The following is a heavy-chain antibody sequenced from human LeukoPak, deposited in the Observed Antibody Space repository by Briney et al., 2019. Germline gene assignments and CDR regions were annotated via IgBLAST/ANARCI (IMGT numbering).Heavy chain of an antibody. J-gene: IGHJ4*02. CDR1: GFTFSSYA. Sequence: GGSLRLSCAASGFTFSSYAMSWVGQAPGQGRVWVGHIKSKTDGGTTDYAAPVKGRFTISRDDSKNTLYLQMNTLKTEDTAVYYCTHTSGWFSYWSQGTLVTVSS. V-gene: IGHV3-15*01. D-gene: IGHD6-19*01. CDR3: THTSGWFSY. CDR2: IKSKTDGGTT.